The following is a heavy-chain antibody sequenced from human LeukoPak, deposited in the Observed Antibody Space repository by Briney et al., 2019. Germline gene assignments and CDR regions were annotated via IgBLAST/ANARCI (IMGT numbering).Heavy chain of an antibody. Sequence: PGASLRLSCAASGYTFSSYAMNWVRQAPGKGLEWVSGISGSGGSTYYADSVKGRFTISRDNSKNTLYLQMNSLRAEDTAVYYCEIFVATTKGIDYWGQGCPVTVSS. J-gene: IGHJ4*01. CDR2: ISGSGGST. CDR1: GYTFSSYA. V-gene: IGHV3-23*01. D-gene: IGHD5-24*01. CDR3: EIFVATTKGIDY.